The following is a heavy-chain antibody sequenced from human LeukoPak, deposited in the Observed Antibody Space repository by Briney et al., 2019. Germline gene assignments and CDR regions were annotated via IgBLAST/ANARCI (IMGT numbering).Heavy chain of an antibody. J-gene: IGHJ4*02. V-gene: IGHV3-23*01. CDR1: GFTFGSYG. CDR3: AKHWAASLWYFDS. Sequence: GGTLRLSCAASGFTFGSYGMTWVRQAPGKGLEWVSAISGSGSNTYYADSVKGRFTISRDNSKNTLYLQMNSLRAEDTAIYYCAKHWAASLWYFDSWGQGTLVTVSS. D-gene: IGHD6-6*01. CDR2: ISGSGSNT.